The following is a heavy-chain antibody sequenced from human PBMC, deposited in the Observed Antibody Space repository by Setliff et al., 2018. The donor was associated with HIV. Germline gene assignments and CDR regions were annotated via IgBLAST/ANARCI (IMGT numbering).Heavy chain of an antibody. J-gene: IGHJ5*02. CDR2: IYPGGARR. V-gene: IGHV1-46*01. CDR3: ALPYCSGGNCWSSASLPPAGWFDP. D-gene: IGHD2-15*01. Sequence: GASVKVSCKASGYTFTNYYMHWVRQAPGQGLEWMGIIYPGGARRSYAQKFQGRVTMTWDTSTSTVYMELSSLRSEDTAFYYCALPYCSGGNCWSSASLPPAGWFDPWGQGTLVTVSS. CDR1: GYTFTNYY.